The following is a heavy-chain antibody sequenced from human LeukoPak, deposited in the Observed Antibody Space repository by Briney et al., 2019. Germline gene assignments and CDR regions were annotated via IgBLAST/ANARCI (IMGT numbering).Heavy chain of an antibody. CDR1: GYTFTGYH. CDR2: INPNSGGT. D-gene: IGHD1-26*01. Sequence: ASVKVSCKASGYTFTGYHIHWVRQAPGQGLEWMGWINPNSGGTNYAQKFQGRVTMTRDTSISTAYMELSTLRSDDTAVYYCAREVGETDYWGQGTLVTVSS. V-gene: IGHV1-2*02. J-gene: IGHJ4*02. CDR3: AREVGETDY.